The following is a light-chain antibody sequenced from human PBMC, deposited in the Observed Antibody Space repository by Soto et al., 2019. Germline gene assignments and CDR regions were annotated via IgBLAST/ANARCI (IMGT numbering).Light chain of an antibody. CDR2: RNN. CDR1: SSNIGSNY. CDR3: AAWDDSLRGV. Sequence: QSVLTQPPSASGTPGQRVTISCSGSSSNIGSNYVYWYQQLPGTAPKLLIYRNNQRPSGVPGRFSGSKSGTSASLAISGLRSEDEADYYCAAWDDSLRGVFGTGTQLTVL. J-gene: IGLJ1*01. V-gene: IGLV1-47*01.